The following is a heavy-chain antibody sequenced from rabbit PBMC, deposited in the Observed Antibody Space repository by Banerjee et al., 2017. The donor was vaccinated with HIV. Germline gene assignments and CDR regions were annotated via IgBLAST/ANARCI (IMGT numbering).Heavy chain of an antibody. CDR3: ARSHYTYGYVGYSYATRLDL. Sequence: QSLEESGGDLVKPGASLTLTCTASGFSFSSSYWICWVRQAPGKGLEWIACIYAGSSDTSYYASWAKGRFTISKTSSTTVTLQMTSLTAADTATYFCARSHYTYGYVGYSYATRLDLWGPGTLVTVS. V-gene: IGHV1S40*01. CDR2: IYAGSSDTS. D-gene: IGHD6-1*01. J-gene: IGHJ3*01. CDR1: GFSFSSSYW.